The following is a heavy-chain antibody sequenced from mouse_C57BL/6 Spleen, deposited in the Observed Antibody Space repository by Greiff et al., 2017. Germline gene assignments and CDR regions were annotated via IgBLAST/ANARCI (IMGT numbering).Heavy chain of an antibody. D-gene: IGHD2-3*01. CDR3: ARDRYDGFYFDD. CDR1: GFTFSSYA. Sequence: DVMLVESGGGLVKPGGSLKLSCAASGFTFSSYAMSWVRQTPEKRLEWVATISDGGSYTYYPDNVKGRFTISRDNAKNNLYLQMSHLKSEDTAMYYCARDRYDGFYFDDWGQGTTLTVSS. V-gene: IGHV5-4*01. J-gene: IGHJ2*01. CDR2: ISDGGSYT.